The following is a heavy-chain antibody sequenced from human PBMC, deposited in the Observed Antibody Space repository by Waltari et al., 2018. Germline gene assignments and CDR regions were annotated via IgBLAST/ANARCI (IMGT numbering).Heavy chain of an antibody. CDR2: IYSGGTT. J-gene: IGHJ6*02. V-gene: IGHV3-53*04. Sequence: EVQLVESGGGLVQPGGSLRLSCAASGFSVSSNYMSWVRQAPGKGLGWLSVIYSGGTTHDADSVRGRFTITRHNSNSTLYLQMNSLRPEETAVYYCAREYYYYYHGMDVWGQGTTVTV. CDR3: AREYYYYYHGMDV. CDR1: GFSVSSNY.